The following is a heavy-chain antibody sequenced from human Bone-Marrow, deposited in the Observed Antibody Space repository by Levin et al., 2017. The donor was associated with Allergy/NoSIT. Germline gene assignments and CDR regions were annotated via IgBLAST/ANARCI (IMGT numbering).Heavy chain of an antibody. CDR2: INYSGST. Sequence: SETLSLTCTVSGGSRSSYYWSWIRQSPGKGLEWIGYINYSGSTNYNPSLKSRVSMSVDTSKSQFSLRLSSVTAADTAVYYCTEGEVVTVVGYKYYHALDVWGQGTTVIVSS. V-gene: IGHV4-59*01. D-gene: IGHD2-21*02. CDR1: GGSRSSYY. J-gene: IGHJ6*02. CDR3: TEGEVVTVVGYKYYHALDV.